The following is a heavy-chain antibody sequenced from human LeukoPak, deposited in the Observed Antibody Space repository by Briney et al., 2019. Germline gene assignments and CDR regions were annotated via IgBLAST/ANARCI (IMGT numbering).Heavy chain of an antibody. V-gene: IGHV1-18*01. D-gene: IGHD4-11*01. CDR2: ISAYNGNT. CDR3: AREGSTVAYYYYYYMDV. Sequence: ASAKVSCKASGYTFTSYGISWVRQAPGQGLEWMGWISAYNGNTNYAQRLQGRVTMTTDTSTSTAYMELRSLRSDDTAVYYCAREGSTVAYYYYYYMDVWGKGTTVTVSS. CDR1: GYTFTSYG. J-gene: IGHJ6*03.